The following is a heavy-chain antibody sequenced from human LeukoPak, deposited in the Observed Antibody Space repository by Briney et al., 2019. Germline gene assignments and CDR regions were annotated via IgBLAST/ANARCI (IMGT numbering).Heavy chain of an antibody. CDR2: ISSGGTTT. CDR1: GFTFSTYS. Sequence: GGSLRLSCVASGFTFSTYSINWVRHAPGKGLEWISYISSGGTTTYYADSVKGRFTISRDNAKNSLLLQMNSLRAEDTAVYYCANHRCSSTNCYGRDAFDIWGQGTMVTVSS. V-gene: IGHV3-48*01. CDR3: ANHRCSSTNCYGRDAFDI. D-gene: IGHD2-2*01. J-gene: IGHJ3*02.